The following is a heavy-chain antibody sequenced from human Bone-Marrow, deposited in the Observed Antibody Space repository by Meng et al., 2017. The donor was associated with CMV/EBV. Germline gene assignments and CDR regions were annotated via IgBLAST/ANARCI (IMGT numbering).Heavy chain of an antibody. D-gene: IGHD1-1*01. CDR3: ARGKGKLERHYYYGMDV. V-gene: IGHV1-69*10. CDR2: IIPILGIA. CDR1: GGTFSSYA. J-gene: IGHJ6*02. Sequence: SVQVSCKVSGGTFSSYAISWVRQDPGQGLEWMGGIIPILGIANYAQKFQGRVTITADKSTSTAYMELSSLRSEDTAVYYCARGKGKLERHYYYGMDVWGQGTTVTVSS.